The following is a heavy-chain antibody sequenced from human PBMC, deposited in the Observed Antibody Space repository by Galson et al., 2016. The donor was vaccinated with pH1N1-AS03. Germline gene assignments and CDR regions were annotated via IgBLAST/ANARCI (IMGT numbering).Heavy chain of an antibody. V-gene: IGHV3-53*05. Sequence: SLRLSCAASGFAVSDYYVSWVRQAPGKGLDWVSIINREETGYYSAPVHGRFTIARDSSNNVVYLQMNALRPDDTAVYYCAKGRGFILDSWGQGTLVTVSS. CDR2: INREETG. CDR3: AKGRGFILDS. J-gene: IGHJ4*02. CDR1: GFAVSDYY. D-gene: IGHD5-24*01.